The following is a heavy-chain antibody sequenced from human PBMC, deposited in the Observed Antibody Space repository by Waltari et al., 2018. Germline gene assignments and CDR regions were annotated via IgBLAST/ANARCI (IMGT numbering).Heavy chain of an antibody. CDR2: INPNSGGT. V-gene: IGHV1-2*02. J-gene: IGHJ4*02. CDR1: GYTFTGYY. Sequence: QVQLVQSGAEVKKPGASVKVSCKASGYTFTGYYMHWVRQAPGQGLEWMGWINPNSGGTNYAQKFQGRVTMTRDTSISTAYMELSRLRSDDTAVYYCARSTYYGSGSYAPPPYWGQGTLVTVSS. CDR3: ARSTYYGSGSYAPPPY. D-gene: IGHD3-10*01.